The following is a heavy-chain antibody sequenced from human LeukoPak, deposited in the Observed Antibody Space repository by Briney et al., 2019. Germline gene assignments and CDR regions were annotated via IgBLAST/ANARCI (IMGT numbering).Heavy chain of an antibody. CDR3: ARGLGRDFDL. J-gene: IGHJ2*01. V-gene: IGHV4-34*01. D-gene: IGHD1-26*01. Sequence: PSETLSLTCAVYGGSFSGYYWSRIRQPPGKGLEWIGDINHSGSTNSNPSLKSRVTISVDTSKNQFSLNLSSVTAADTAVYYCARGLGRDFDLWGRGTLVTVSS. CDR2: INHSGST. CDR1: GGSFSGYY.